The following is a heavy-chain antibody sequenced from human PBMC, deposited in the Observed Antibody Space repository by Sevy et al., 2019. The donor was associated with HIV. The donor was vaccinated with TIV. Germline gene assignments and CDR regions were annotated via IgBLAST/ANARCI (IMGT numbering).Heavy chain of an antibody. CDR3: ARVSSLIVVVPAAIEDYYYYMDV. D-gene: IGHD2-2*01. J-gene: IGHJ6*03. CDR2: IYYSGST. V-gene: IGHV4-31*03. CDR1: GGSISSGGYY. Sequence: SETLSLTCTVSGGSISSGGYYWSWIRQHPGKGLEWIGYIYYSGSTYYNPSLKSRVTISVDTSKNQFSLKLISVTAADTAVYYCARVSSLIVVVPAAIEDYYYYMDVWGKGTTVTVSS.